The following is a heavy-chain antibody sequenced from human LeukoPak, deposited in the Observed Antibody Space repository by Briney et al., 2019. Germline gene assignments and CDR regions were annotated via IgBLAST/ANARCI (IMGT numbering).Heavy chain of an antibody. CDR3: ARKAVRGGGPFDY. D-gene: IGHD3-16*01. J-gene: IGHJ4*02. V-gene: IGHV1-69*13. CDR2: IIPIFGTA. Sequence: ASVKVSCKASGYTFTGYYMHWVRQAPGQGLEWMGGIIPIFGTANYAQKFQGRVTITADESTSTAYMELSSLRSEDTAVYYCARKAVRGGGPFDYWGQGTLVTVSS. CDR1: GYTFTGYY.